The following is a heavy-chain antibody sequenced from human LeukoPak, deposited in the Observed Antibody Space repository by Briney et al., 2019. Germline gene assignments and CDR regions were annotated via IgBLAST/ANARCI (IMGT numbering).Heavy chain of an antibody. CDR2: IYTSGST. Sequence: SETLSLTCTVSGGSISSYHWSWIRQPAGKGLEWIGRIYTSGSTNYHPSLKRRVTMSVDTSKNQFSLKLSSVTAAGTAVYYCARTGSSSLYYYGMDVWCQGTTVTVS. V-gene: IGHV4-4*07. J-gene: IGHJ6*02. D-gene: IGHD6-6*01. CDR3: ARTGSSSLYYYGMDV. CDR1: GGSISSYH.